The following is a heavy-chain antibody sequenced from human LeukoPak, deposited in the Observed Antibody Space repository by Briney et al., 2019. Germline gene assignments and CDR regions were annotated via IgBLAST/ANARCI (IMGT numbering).Heavy chain of an antibody. J-gene: IGHJ5*02. Sequence: ASVKVSCKASGYTFTGYYMHWVRQAPGQGLEWMGWINPNSGGTNYAQKFQGRVTMTRDTSISTAYMELSRLRSDDTAVYYCARGGSLRFLEWDNWFDPWGQGTLVTVSS. CDR1: GYTFTGYY. D-gene: IGHD3-3*01. CDR2: INPNSGGT. V-gene: IGHV1-2*02. CDR3: ARGGSLRFLEWDNWFDP.